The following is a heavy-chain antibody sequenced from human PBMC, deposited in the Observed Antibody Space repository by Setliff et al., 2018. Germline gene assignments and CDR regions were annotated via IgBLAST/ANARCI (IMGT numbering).Heavy chain of an antibody. D-gene: IGHD4-17*01. J-gene: IGHJ5*02. Sequence: TGGSLRLSCAAPGFTFNTYAMSWVRQAPGKGLEWVSTIYSGDRNTFYTDSVKGRFTISRDNSRNSLYLQMNSLRVEDTASYYCARDPNGDYVGAFDPWGQGILVTVSS. CDR3: ARDPNGDYVGAFDP. CDR1: GFTFNTYA. CDR2: IYSGDRNT. V-gene: IGHV3-23*03.